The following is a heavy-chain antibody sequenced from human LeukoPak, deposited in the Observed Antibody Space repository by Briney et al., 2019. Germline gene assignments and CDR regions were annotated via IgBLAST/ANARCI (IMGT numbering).Heavy chain of an antibody. D-gene: IGHD3-10*01. CDR1: GFIFSDYY. Sequence: GGSLGLSCAASGFIFSDYYMTWIRQAPGKGLKWLSHIGSSGSTIYYADSMKGRFTIPRVNTKKSLYLQMNSLRAEDTAVYYCARALWLGEGFFDYWGQGTPVTVSS. V-gene: IGHV3-11*04. CDR2: IGSSGSTI. J-gene: IGHJ4*02. CDR3: ARALWLGEGFFDY.